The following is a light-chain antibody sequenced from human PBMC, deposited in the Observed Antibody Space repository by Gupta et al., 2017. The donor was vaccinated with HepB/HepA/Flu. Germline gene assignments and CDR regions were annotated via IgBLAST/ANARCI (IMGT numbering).Light chain of an antibody. Sequence: DIQMTQSPSSLSASVGDRVTITCRASQSISSYLNWYQQKPGKAPKLLNYAASSLQSGVPSRFSGSGSGTDFTLTISSLQPEDFATYYCQQSDSNLAWTFGQGTKVEIK. J-gene: IGKJ1*01. CDR2: AAS. CDR3: QQSDSNLAWT. CDR1: QSISSY. V-gene: IGKV1-39*01.